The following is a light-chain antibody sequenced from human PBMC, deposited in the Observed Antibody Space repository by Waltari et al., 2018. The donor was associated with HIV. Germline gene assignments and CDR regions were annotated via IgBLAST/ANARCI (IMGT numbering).Light chain of an antibody. J-gene: IGKJ1*01. CDR1: QGIGND. CDR3: LQDYNYPWT. V-gene: IGKV1-6*01. CDR2: RAS. Sequence: AIQMTQSPSSLPASVGDRVTITCRASQGIGNDLGWYQQKPGRAPKLLIYRASSLHSGVPSRFSGSGSGTHFSLTISSLQPEDFATYYCLQDYNYPWTFGQGTKVEVK.